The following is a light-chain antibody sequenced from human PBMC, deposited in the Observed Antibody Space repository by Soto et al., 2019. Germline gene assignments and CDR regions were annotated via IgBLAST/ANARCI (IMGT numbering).Light chain of an antibody. Sequence: DIQMTQSPSFLSASVGDRVTITCRASQSISSYLNWYQQKPGKAPNLLIYTASVLQSGVPSRFSGSGSGTDFTLTISSVQPEDFATYYCHQSFAIPWTFGQGTEVEIK. CDR2: TAS. V-gene: IGKV1-39*01. CDR3: HQSFAIPWT. J-gene: IGKJ1*01. CDR1: QSISSY.